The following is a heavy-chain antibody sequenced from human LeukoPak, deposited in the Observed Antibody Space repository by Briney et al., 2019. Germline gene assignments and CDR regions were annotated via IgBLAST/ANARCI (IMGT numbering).Heavy chain of an antibody. J-gene: IGHJ3*01. D-gene: IGHD2-21*02. V-gene: IGHV1-2*02. CDR1: GYTFTCYT. Sequence: ASVKVSCKASGYTFTCYTMHWVRQAPGQGLEWMGWMNPNSGGTNYAQKFQGRVTMTRDTSISTVYMELSSLRSDDTAVYYCAGPGRDCYYYYHMDVWGQGTMVTVSS. CDR3: AGPGRDCYYYYHMDV. CDR2: MNPNSGGT.